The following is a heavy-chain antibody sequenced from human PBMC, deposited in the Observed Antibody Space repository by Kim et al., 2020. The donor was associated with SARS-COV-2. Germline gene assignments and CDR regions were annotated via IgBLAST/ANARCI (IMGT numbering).Heavy chain of an antibody. CDR1: GFTFSDAW. CDR2: IKSKSEGGTA. CDR3: TTRGSYCGNYFDY. J-gene: IGHJ4*02. Sequence: GGSLRLSCAASGFTFSDAWMSWVRQAPGKGLEWVGRIKSKSEGGTADYAAPVKGRFSISRDDSKTTLYLEMNSLQTEDTAEYYCTTRGSYCGNYFDYWGQGNLVTVSS. D-gene: IGHD1-26*01. V-gene: IGHV3-15*01.